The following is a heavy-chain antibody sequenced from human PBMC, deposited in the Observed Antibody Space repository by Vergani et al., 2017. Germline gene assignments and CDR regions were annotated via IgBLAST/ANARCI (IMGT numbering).Heavy chain of an antibody. Sequence: QVQLQESGPGLVKPSETLSLTCTVSGYSISSGYYWGWIRQPPGKGLEWIGSIYHSGRTYYNPSLKSRVTISVDTSKNQFSLKLSSVTAADTAVYYCARAYYDSSGDSYYFDYWGQGTLVTVSS. V-gene: IGHV4-38-2*02. D-gene: IGHD3-22*01. CDR2: IYHSGRT. CDR3: ARAYYDSSGDSYYFDY. J-gene: IGHJ4*02. CDR1: GYSISSGYY.